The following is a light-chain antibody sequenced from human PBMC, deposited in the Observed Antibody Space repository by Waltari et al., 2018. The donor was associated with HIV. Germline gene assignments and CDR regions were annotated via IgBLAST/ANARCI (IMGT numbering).Light chain of an antibody. CDR3: QGWDSGSDHYV. V-gene: IGLV3-21*01. Sequence: SYLLTQPPSVSVAPGKTASITCGGDNVEEQSGHWYQQKSGKAPVLVIYADDDRPSGIPGRGSGSNTGGTATLTVAGGEAGDEADYYCQGWDSGSDHYVFGTGTKVTVL. J-gene: IGLJ1*01. CDR2: ADD. CDR1: NVEEQS.